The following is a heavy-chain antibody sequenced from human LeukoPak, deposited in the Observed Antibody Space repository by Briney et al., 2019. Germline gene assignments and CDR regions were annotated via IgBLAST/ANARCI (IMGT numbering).Heavy chain of an antibody. J-gene: IGHJ4*02. Sequence: SETLSLTCAVYGGSFSGYYWSWIRQPPGRGLEWIGEINHSGSTNYNPSLKSRVTISEDTSKNQFSLNLSSVTAADTAVYYCARGQGTVTTHWGQGTLVTVSS. CDR3: ARGQGTVTTH. CDR2: INHSGST. CDR1: GGSFSGYY. V-gene: IGHV4-34*01. D-gene: IGHD4-11*01.